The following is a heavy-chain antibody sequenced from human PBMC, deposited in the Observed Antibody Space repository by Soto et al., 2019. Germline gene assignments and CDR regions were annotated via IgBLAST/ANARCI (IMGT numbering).Heavy chain of an antibody. CDR1: GGSVSSGSYY. CDR2: IYYTGNT. Sequence: PSETLSLTCTVSGGSVSSGSYYWSWIRQHPGRGLEWIGYIYYTGNTYYNPSLKSRVTISVDTSKNQFSLKLSSVTAADTAVYYCARQRPTDGRWEFANYYGMDVWGQGTPVTVSS. J-gene: IGHJ6*02. CDR3: ARQRPTDGRWEFANYYGMDV. V-gene: IGHV4-31*03. D-gene: IGHD1-26*01.